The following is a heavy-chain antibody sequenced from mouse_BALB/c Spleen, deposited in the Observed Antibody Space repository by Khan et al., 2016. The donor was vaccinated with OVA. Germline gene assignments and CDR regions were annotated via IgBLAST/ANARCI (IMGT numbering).Heavy chain of an antibody. CDR3: VRSGYGSFAF. V-gene: IGHV1S29*02. D-gene: IGHD1-2*01. CDR2: FFPNSGGS. J-gene: IGHJ3*01. CDR1: GYTFTDYN. Sequence: VQLQQSGPEVVKPGASVKISCKASGYTFTDYNMDWVKQRHGKSLEWIGYFFPNSGGSGYNQKFKTKATLTVDISSSTAYMDLRNLTSEDSAVDYCVRSGYGSFAFWGQGTLVTVSA.